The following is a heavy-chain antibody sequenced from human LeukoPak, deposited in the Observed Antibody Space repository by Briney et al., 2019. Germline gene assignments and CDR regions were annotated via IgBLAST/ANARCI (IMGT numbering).Heavy chain of an antibody. CDR2: ISSSSRHM. CDR3: VRDFNTVTTAYLHH. V-gene: IGHV3-21*01. D-gene: IGHD4-17*01. J-gene: IGHJ1*01. CDR1: GFTFSSYS. Sequence: PGGSLRLSCAASGFTFSSYSMNWVRQAPGKGLEWISSISSSSRHMHYADSVKGRFTISRDDAKNSVYLQMNSLRAEETAVYYCVRDFNTVTTAYLHHWGQGTLVTVSS.